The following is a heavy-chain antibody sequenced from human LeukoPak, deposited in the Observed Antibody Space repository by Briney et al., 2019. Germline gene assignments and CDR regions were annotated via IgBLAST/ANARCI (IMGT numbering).Heavy chain of an antibody. CDR2: VSGSGTTT. CDR1: GFTFSSYA. CDR3: AKGGMTTVYFDY. J-gene: IGHJ4*02. Sequence: GGSLRLSCAASGFTFSSYAMSWVRQAPGKGLEWVSAVSGSGTTTYYADSVKGRFSISRDNSKNTLYLQMNSLRAEDTAVYYCAKGGMTTVYFDYWGQGTLVTVSS. D-gene: IGHD4-17*01. V-gene: IGHV3-23*01.